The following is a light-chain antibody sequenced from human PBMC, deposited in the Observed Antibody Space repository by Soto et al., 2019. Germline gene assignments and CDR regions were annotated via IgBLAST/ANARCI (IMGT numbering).Light chain of an antibody. V-gene: IGKV3-11*01. CDR3: QQRSNWPPA. CDR1: QSVSSY. Sequence: EIVLTQSPATLSLSPGERATLSCRASQSVSSYLAWYQQKPGQAPRLLIYDASNRATGIPARFSGSGSGTDFTPTISSLEPEDFAFYYCQQRSNWPPAFGQGTKLEIK. J-gene: IGKJ2*01. CDR2: DAS.